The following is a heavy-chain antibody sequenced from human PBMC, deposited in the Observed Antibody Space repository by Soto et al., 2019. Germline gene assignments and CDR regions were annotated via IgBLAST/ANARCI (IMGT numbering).Heavy chain of an antibody. CDR2: INHSGST. CDR3: ASTPIPYCSGGSCYSTHYYYYGMDV. V-gene: IGHV4-34*01. D-gene: IGHD2-15*01. CDR1: GGSFSGYY. J-gene: IGHJ6*02. Sequence: PSETLSLTCAVYGGSFSGYYWSWIRQPPGKGLEWIGEINHSGSTNYNPSLKSRVTISVDTSKNQFSLKLSSVTAADTAVYYCASTPIPYCSGGSCYSTHYYYYGMDVWGQGTTVTVSS.